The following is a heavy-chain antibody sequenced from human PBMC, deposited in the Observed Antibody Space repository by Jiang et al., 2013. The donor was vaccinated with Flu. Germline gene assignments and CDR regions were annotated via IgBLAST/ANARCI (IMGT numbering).Heavy chain of an antibody. V-gene: IGHV4-4*07. CDR3: ATGRDSTDRNFFEI. J-gene: IGHJ3*02. CDR2: IYNDGKP. D-gene: IGHD2-15*01. CDR1: GGSISDYS. Sequence: GLVKPSETLSLICSVSGGSISDYSLTWIRHPAGRGLEWIGRIYNDGKPRYQSSLKSRVTVSVDTSKNQFSLTLTSVTAADTAVYYCATGRDSTDRNFFEIWGQGTMVTVS.